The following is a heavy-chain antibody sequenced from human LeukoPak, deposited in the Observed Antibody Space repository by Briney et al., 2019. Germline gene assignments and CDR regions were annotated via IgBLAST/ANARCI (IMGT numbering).Heavy chain of an antibody. CDR1: GYTFTSYH. CDR2: INPTAGST. J-gene: IGHJ4*02. V-gene: IGHV1-46*01. CDR3: ARLADLRCSGGSCHPTPYYYDSSGYYGY. Sequence: AASVKVSCKASGYTFTSYHMHWVRQAPGQGLEWMGMINPTAGSTSYAQRFQNFQGRVTMTRDMSTSTAYMELSSLRSEDTAVYYCARLADLRCSGGSCHPTPYYYDSSGYYGYWGQGTLVTVSS. D-gene: IGHD3-22*01.